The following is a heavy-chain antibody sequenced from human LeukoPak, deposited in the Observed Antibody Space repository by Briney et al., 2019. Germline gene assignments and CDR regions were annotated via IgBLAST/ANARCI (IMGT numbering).Heavy chain of an antibody. V-gene: IGHV1-18*01. CDR3: ARGRITMIVDGSFDY. CDR2: ISAYNGNT. CDR1: GYTFTSYG. J-gene: IGHJ4*02. D-gene: IGHD3-22*01. Sequence: ASVKVSCKASGYTFTSYGISWVRQAPGQGLEWMGWISAYNGNTNYAQKLQGRVTMTTDTPTSTAHMELRSLRSDDTAVYYCARGRITMIVDGSFDYWGQGTLVTVSS.